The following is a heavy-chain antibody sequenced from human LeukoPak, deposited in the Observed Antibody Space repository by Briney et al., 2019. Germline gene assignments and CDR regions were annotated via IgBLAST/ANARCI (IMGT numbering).Heavy chain of an antibody. CDR2: IYYSGST. J-gene: IGHJ4*02. V-gene: IGHV4-59*01. Sequence: SETLSLTCTVSGGSFRSSSWSWIRKPPGKDLDWIGIIYYSGSTNYNPSLKSRVTISVDTSKNQFSLKLSSVTAADTAVYYCARGAGAVAGTPTRLDYWGQGTLVTVSS. CDR3: ARGAGAVAGTPTRLDY. CDR1: GGSFRSSS. D-gene: IGHD6-19*01.